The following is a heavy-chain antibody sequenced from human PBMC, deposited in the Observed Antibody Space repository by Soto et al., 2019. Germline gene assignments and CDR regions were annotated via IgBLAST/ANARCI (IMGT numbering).Heavy chain of an antibody. CDR3: ARATSFSGHHGY. Sequence: SETLSLTCTVSGGSVSSGSYYWTWIRQPPGKGLEWLGYIYYSGTTNYNPPLKSRITISVDTSGNQFSLKLSSVTAADTAAYYCARATSFSGHHGYWGQGTLVTVSS. D-gene: IGHD2-8*02. CDR2: IYYSGTT. CDR1: GGSVSSGSYY. J-gene: IGHJ4*02. V-gene: IGHV4-61*01.